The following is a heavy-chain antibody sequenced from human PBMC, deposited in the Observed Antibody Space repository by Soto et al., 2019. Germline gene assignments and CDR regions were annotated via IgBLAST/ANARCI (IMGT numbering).Heavy chain of an antibody. CDR3: AKSNYGGNSY. D-gene: IGHD4-17*01. CDR2: ISYYGSKK. V-gene: IGHV3-30*18. J-gene: IGHJ4*02. Sequence: PGGSLRLSCAASGFTFSNYGIHWVRQAPGKGLEWVPFISYYGSKKCWADSVKGRFTISRDNSKITLYLQTNSLRAEDTAVNYCAKSNYGGNSYWGQGTLVTVSS. CDR1: GFTFSNYG.